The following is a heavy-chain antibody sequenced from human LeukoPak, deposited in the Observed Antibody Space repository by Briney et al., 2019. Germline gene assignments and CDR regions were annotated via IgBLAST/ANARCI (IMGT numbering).Heavy chain of an antibody. D-gene: IGHD3-22*01. CDR1: GFTFSTYE. CDR3: SRAHYFDSSGLDY. V-gene: IGHV3-48*03. CDR2: ISSGGSTI. Sequence: QPGGSLRLSCAASGFTFSTYEMNWVRQAPGKGLEWVSYISSGGSTIYYADSVKGRFTISRDNAKNSLYLQMNSLRAEDTAVYFCSRAHYFDSSGLDYWGQGTWSPSPQ. J-gene: IGHJ4*02.